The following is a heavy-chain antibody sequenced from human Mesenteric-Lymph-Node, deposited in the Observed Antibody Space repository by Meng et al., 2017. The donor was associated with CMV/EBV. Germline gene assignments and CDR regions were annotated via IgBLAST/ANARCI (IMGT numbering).Heavy chain of an antibody. J-gene: IGHJ2*01. CDR2: ISYSGST. D-gene: IGHD6-6*01. V-gene: IGHV4-59*01. CDR1: GGSISSYY. CDR3: ARDRGYTSSPRWYFDL. Sequence: GSLRLSCTVSGGSISSYYWSWIRQPPGKGLEWIGFISYSGSTNYNPSLKSRVTISVDTSKNQFSLNLSSVTAADTAVYYCARDRGYTSSPRWYFDLWGRGTLVTVSS.